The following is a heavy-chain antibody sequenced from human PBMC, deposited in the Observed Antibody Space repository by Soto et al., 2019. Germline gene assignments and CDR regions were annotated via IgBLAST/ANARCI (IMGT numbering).Heavy chain of an antibody. CDR1: GGSISSSPYY. Sequence: QLQLQESGPGLVKPSETLSLTCTVSGGSISSSPYYWAWIRQPPGKGLQWIGNIYYNGNTFYNASLRSPVTISIDTSKSQFSLALSSVTASDTAVYYCASHGPLTNNWTQLNCRGQGTLVTVSS. CDR3: ASHGPLTNNWTQLNC. V-gene: IGHV4-39*01. D-gene: IGHD1-1*01. CDR2: IYYNGNT. J-gene: IGHJ4*02.